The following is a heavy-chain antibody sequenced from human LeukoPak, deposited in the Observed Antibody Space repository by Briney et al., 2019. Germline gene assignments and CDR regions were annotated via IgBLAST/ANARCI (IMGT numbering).Heavy chain of an antibody. D-gene: IGHD3-9*01. Sequence: GGSLRLSCAASGFTFTTYWMSWVRQAPGKGLEWMPNIKQDGSEKYYVDSVKGRFTISRDNAKNSLYLQMNSLRAEDTAVYYCVRDRYDVLTGYNDAFDIWGHGTLVAVSS. CDR3: VRDRYDVLTGYNDAFDI. J-gene: IGHJ3*02. CDR1: GFTFTTYW. CDR2: IKQDGSEK. V-gene: IGHV3-7*01.